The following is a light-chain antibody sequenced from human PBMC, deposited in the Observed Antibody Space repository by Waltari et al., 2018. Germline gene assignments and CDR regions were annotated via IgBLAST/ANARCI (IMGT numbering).Light chain of an antibody. CDR3: AIWYGSACV. CDR2: SKSASDN. J-gene: IGLJ3*02. V-gene: IGLV5-39*01. CDR1: SGISVGTYR. Sequence: QPVLTQPTSLSASPGASARFTCTLRSGISVGTYRIYWYQQKPGSLPRYVLRSKSASDNQQGSGSPSRFSGSKDASSNAGLLLISGLQSEDEADYYCAIWYGSACVFGGGTKLTVL.